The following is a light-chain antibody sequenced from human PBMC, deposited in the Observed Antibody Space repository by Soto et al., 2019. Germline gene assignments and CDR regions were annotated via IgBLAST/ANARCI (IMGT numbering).Light chain of an antibody. Sequence: DIQMTQSPSTLSASVGDRVTITCRASRSLGRWLAWYQHKPGKAPNLLIFDASSLQSGVPSRFSGSGSGTEFTLTISSLQPDDFATYYCQQANSFPLTFGPGTKVDIK. CDR3: QQANSFPLT. J-gene: IGKJ3*01. V-gene: IGKV1-5*01. CDR2: DAS. CDR1: RSLGRW.